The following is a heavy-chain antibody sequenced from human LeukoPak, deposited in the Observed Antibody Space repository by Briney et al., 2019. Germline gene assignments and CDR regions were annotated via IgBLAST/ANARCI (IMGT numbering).Heavy chain of an antibody. Sequence: SETLSLTCTVSGGSISSGGYYWSWIRQHPGTGLEWIGYIYYSGSTYYNPSLKSRVTISVDTSKNQFSLKLSSVTAADTAVYYCARGLVEARFEYFDYWGQGTLVTVSS. D-gene: IGHD2-15*01. V-gene: IGHV4-31*03. CDR3: ARGLVEARFEYFDY. CDR1: GGSISSGGYY. J-gene: IGHJ4*02. CDR2: IYYSGST.